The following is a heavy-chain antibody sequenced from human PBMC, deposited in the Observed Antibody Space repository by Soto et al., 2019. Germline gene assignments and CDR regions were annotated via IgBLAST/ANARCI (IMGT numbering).Heavy chain of an antibody. J-gene: IGHJ6*04. Sequence: EVQLVESGGGLVQPGVSLRLSCAASEFTFSSYSMNWVRQAPGKGLEWVSYISSSSSTISYADSVKGRFTISRDSAKNSLYLQMNSLRDEDTALYYCARTEYSRSSYGMDVWGTGTTVTVSS. CDR3: ARTEYSRSSYGMDV. D-gene: IGHD6-6*01. CDR2: ISSSSSTI. CDR1: EFTFSSYS. V-gene: IGHV3-48*02.